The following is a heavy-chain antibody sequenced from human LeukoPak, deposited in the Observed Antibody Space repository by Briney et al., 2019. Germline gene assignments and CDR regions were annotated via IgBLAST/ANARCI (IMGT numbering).Heavy chain of an antibody. V-gene: IGHV1-24*01. CDR3: ARDRAAKDLDDAFDI. CDR2: FDPEDGET. J-gene: IGHJ3*02. D-gene: IGHD2-15*01. CDR1: GYTLTELS. Sequence: GSVKVSCKVSGYTLTELSMHWVRQAPGKGLEWMGGFDPEDGETIYAQKFQGRVTMTEDTSTDTAYMELRSLRSDDTAVYYCARDRAAKDLDDAFDIWGQGTMVTVSS.